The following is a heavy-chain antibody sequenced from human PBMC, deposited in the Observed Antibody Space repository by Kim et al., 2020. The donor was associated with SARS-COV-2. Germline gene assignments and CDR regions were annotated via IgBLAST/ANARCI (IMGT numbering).Heavy chain of an antibody. CDR2: ISYDGSNK. V-gene: IGHV3-30-3*01. J-gene: IGHJ4*02. CDR1: GFTFSSYA. CDR3: ARDPGYDFWSGYSKLDY. Sequence: GGSLRLSCAASGFTFSSYAMHWVRQAPGKGLEWVAVISYDGSNKYYADSVKGRFTISRDNSKNTLYLQMNSLRAEDTAVYYCARDPGYDFWSGYSKLDYWGQGTLVTVSS. D-gene: IGHD3-3*01.